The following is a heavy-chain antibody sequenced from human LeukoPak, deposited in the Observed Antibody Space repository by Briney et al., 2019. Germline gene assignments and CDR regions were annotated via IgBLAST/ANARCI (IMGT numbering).Heavy chain of an antibody. V-gene: IGHV3-23*01. CDR3: ARVPESSGYYGTYSFYHYMDV. D-gene: IGHD3-22*01. J-gene: IGHJ6*03. CDR2: ISGSGGST. Sequence: ETLSLTCAVSGGSISSSNWWSWVRQAPGKGLEWVSAISGSGGSTYCADSVKGRFTISRDNAKNSLYLQMNSLRAEDTAVYYCARVPESSGYYGTYSFYHYMDVWGRGTTVTVSS. CDR1: GGSISSSN.